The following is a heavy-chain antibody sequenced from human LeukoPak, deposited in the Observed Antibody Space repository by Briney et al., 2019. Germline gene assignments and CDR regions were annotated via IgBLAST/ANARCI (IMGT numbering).Heavy chain of an antibody. CDR3: WSDLGFGQLLLNY. J-gene: IGHJ4*02. D-gene: IGHD3-10*01. Sequence: SETLSLTCTVSGGSISSFYWSWIRQPPGKGLEWIGYIYYSGSTTYNPSLKSRVTISLDTSKNQFSLKLSSVTTAETALDYCWSDLGFGQLLLNYWGQGTLVTVSS. CDR2: IYYSGST. V-gene: IGHV4-59*01. CDR1: GGSISSFY.